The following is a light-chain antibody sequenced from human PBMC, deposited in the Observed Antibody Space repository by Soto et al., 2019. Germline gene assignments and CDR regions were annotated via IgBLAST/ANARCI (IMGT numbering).Light chain of an antibody. CDR1: SSDVGSYNL. CDR2: EGS. V-gene: IGLV2-23*03. CDR3: CSYAGSSTFYV. J-gene: IGLJ1*01. Sequence: QSALTQPASVSGSPRQSITISCTGTSSDVGSYNLVSWYQQHPGKAPKLMIYEGSKRPSGVSNRFSGSKSGNTASLTISGLQAEDEADYYCCSYAGSSTFYVFGTGTKVTV.